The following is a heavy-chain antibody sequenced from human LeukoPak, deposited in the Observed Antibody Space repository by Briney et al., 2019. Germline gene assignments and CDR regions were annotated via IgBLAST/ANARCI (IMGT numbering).Heavy chain of an antibody. J-gene: IGHJ3*02. Sequence: PSETLSLTCTVSGGSISSYYWTWIRQPPGKGLEWVGYIYYSGNTNHNPSLKSRVTISVDTSKSQFSLKLSSETAADTAVYYCACLSSNGRRAFDIWGQGTMVTVSS. CDR2: IYYSGNT. V-gene: IGHV4-59*08. D-gene: IGHD2-8*01. CDR3: ACLSSNGRRAFDI. CDR1: GGSISSYY.